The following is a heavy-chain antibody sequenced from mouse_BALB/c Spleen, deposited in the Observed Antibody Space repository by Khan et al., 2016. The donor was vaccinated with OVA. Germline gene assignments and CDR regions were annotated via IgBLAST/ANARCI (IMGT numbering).Heavy chain of an antibody. V-gene: IGHV1-7*01. CDR1: GYTFTSYW. Sequence: QVQLQQSGAELAKPGASLEMSCTASGYTFTSYWMHWIKQRPGQGLEWIGYINPTSGCTDYNQKFKDKATLTADKSSSTAYMQLSSLTSDDSAVYCCGRDRIDYWGHGTALTVSS. CDR3: GRDRIDY. CDR2: INPTSGCT. J-gene: IGHJ2*01.